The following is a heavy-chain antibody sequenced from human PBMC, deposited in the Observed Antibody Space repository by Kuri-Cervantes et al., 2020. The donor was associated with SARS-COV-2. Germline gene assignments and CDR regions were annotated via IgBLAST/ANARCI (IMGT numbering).Heavy chain of an antibody. CDR1: GYTFTSYA. CDR3: AREIAARPYFDY. D-gene: IGHD6-6*01. J-gene: IGHJ4*02. Sequence: ASVKVSCKASGYTFTSYAMHWVRHAPGQRLEWMGWISAYNGNTNYAQKLQGRATMTTDTSTSTAYMELRSLRSDDTAVYYCAREIAARPYFDYWGQGTLVTVSS. CDR2: ISAYNGNT. V-gene: IGHV1-18*01.